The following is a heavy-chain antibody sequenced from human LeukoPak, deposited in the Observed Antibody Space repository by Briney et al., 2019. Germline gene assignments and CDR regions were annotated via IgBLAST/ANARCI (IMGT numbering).Heavy chain of an antibody. V-gene: IGHV4-61*01. J-gene: IGHJ4*02. CDR2: IYYSGST. CDR3: AIFSGGSYAFDY. D-gene: IGHD2-15*01. CDR1: GASVSSGSYY. Sequence: SETLSLTCTVSGASVSSGSYYWRWIRQPPGKRLEWIAYIYYSGSTNYNPSLKSRVTISVDTSKNQFSLKLSSVTAADTAVYYCAIFSGGSYAFDYWGRGTLVSVSS.